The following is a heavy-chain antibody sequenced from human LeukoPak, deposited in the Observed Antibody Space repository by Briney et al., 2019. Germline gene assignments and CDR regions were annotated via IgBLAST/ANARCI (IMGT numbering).Heavy chain of an antibody. Sequence: SVKVSCKASGFTFTSSAMQWVRQARGQRLEWIEWIVVGSGNTKYAQKFQERVTITRDMSTSTTYMELSSLRSEDTAVYYCGTYCGGDCYRDYWGQGTLVTVSS. CDR1: GFTFTSSA. CDR3: GTYCGGDCYRDY. CDR2: IVVGSGNT. D-gene: IGHD2-21*02. J-gene: IGHJ4*02. V-gene: IGHV1-58*02.